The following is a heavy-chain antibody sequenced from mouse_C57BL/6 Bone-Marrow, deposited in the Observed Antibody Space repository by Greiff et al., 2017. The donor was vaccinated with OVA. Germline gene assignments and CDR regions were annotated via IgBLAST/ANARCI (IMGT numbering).Heavy chain of an antibody. CDR2: INPNNGGT. Sequence: VQLQQSGPELVKPGASVKISCKASGYTFTDYYMNWVKQSHGKSLEWIGDINPNNGGTSYNQKFKGKATLTVDKSSSTAYMELRSLTSEDSAVYYCAPYYYGSSSIYYYAMDYWGQGTSVTVSS. V-gene: IGHV1-26*01. D-gene: IGHD1-1*01. CDR3: APYYYGSSSIYYYAMDY. CDR1: GYTFTDYY. J-gene: IGHJ4*01.